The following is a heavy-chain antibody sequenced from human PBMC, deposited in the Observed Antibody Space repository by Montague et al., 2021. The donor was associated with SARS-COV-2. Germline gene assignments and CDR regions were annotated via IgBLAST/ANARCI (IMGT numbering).Heavy chain of an antibody. Sequence: PALVKPTQTLTLTCTFSGFSLISDGVGVGWIRQPPGTAPEWLALIFWNDDKRYNSSLKNRLAVTKDTSKNQVVLTMTNMDPLDTGTYYCAHSLLFSSLGEFDSWGQGTLVTVAS. CDR1: GFSLISDGVG. D-gene: IGHD7-27*01. J-gene: IGHJ4*02. V-gene: IGHV2-5*01. CDR2: IFWNDDK. CDR3: AHSLLFSSLGEFDS.